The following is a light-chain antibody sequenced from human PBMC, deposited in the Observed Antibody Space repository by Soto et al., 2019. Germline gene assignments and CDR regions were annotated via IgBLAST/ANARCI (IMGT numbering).Light chain of an antibody. CDR1: QSVGSS. Sequence: EIVLTQSPDTLSLSPGERATLSCRASQSVGSSLAWYQQKPGQAPRLLIYDASNRATGIPARFSGSGSGTDFTLTISNLEPEDFAVYYCQQRSDWPPDVTFGPGTKGDIK. V-gene: IGKV3-11*01. CDR3: QQRSDWPPDVT. CDR2: DAS. J-gene: IGKJ3*01.